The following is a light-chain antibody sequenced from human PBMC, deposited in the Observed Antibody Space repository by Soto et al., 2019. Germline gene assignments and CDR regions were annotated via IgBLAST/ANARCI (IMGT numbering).Light chain of an antibody. CDR1: QSVSRN. Sequence: EIVMTQSPATLSVSPGERATLSCRASQSVSRNLAWYQQKPGQAPRLLIYGASTRATGIPARFSGSGSGTDFTLTISSLQSEDFAVYYCQHHDNWPREWTFGQGTQVEI. CDR3: QHHDNWPREWT. V-gene: IGKV3-15*01. J-gene: IGKJ1*01. CDR2: GAS.